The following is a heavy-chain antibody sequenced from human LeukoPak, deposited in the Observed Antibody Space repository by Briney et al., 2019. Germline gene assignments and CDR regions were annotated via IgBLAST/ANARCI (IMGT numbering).Heavy chain of an antibody. Sequence: PSEPLSLTCTVSGGSISSYYWSWIRQPPGKGLEWIGYIYYSGSTNYNPSLKSRVTISVDTSKNQFSLKLSSVTAADTAVCYCARGPGYSGSYFDYWGQGTLVTVSS. V-gene: IGHV4-59*01. CDR2: IYYSGST. D-gene: IGHD1-26*01. CDR3: ARGPGYSGSYFDY. J-gene: IGHJ4*02. CDR1: GGSISSYY.